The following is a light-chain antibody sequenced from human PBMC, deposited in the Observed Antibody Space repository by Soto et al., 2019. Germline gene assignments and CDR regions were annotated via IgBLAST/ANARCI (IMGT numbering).Light chain of an antibody. CDR1: ESIRNW. CDR2: EAS. J-gene: IGKJ2*01. Sequence: DIQMTQSPSPLSASVGDRVTITCRASESIRNWLAWYQQKPGKAPNLLIYEASKLESGVPSRFSGSGSGTDFTLTISSLQPNDFATYYCQQYYRTPYTFGQGTRR. CDR3: QQYYRTPYT. V-gene: IGKV1-5*01.